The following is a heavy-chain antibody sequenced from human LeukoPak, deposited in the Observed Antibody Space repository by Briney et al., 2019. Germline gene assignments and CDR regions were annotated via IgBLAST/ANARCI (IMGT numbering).Heavy chain of an antibody. V-gene: IGHV1-69*05. CDR1: GGTFSSYA. Sequence: GASVKVSCKASGGTFSSYAISWVRQAPGQGLEWMGGIIPIFGTANYAQKFQGRVTITTDESTSTAYMELSSLRSEDTAVYYCAIAAGDGGNFVAFDIWGQGTMVTVSS. D-gene: IGHD4-23*01. CDR3: AIAAGDGGNFVAFDI. CDR2: IIPIFGTA. J-gene: IGHJ3*02.